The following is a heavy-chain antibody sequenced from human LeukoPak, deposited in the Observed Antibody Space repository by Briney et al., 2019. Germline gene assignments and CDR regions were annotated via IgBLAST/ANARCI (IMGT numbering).Heavy chain of an antibody. Sequence: ASVKVSCKASGYTFTGYYMHWVRQAPGQGLEWMGWINPNSGGTNYAQKFQGRVTMTRNTSISTAYMELSSLRSEDTAVYYCARVGYSSSWYPVPYYGMDVWGQGTTVTVSS. D-gene: IGHD6-13*01. CDR3: ARVGYSSSWYPVPYYGMDV. CDR2: INPNSGGT. CDR1: GYTFTGYY. J-gene: IGHJ6*02. V-gene: IGHV1-2*02.